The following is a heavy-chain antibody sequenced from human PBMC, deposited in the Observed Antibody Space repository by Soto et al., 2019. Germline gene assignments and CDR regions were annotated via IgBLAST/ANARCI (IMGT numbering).Heavy chain of an antibody. V-gene: IGHV3-20*04. D-gene: IGHD6-19*01. J-gene: IGHJ4*02. CDR2: INRHGDTT. Sequence: GGSLRLSCAASGFGFDEYGMSWVRQGPGKGLEWVSTINRHGDTTAYADSVKGRFTISRDNAKNSLYLQMNSLRAEDTAVYYCAAVAVAGTYFDYWGQGTLVTVSS. CDR3: AAVAVAGTYFDY. CDR1: GFGFDEYG.